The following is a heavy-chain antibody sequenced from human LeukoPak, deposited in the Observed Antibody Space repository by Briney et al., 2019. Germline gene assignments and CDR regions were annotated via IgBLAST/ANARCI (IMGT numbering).Heavy chain of an antibody. CDR2: IYPGDSDT. D-gene: IGHD6-13*01. Sequence: GESLKISCKGSGYSFTSYWIGWVRQMPGKGLEWMGIIYPGDSDTRYSPSFQGQVTISADKSISTAYLQWSSLKASDTAMYYCARIQRYSSSWYLSWFDPWGQETLVTVSS. CDR1: GYSFTSYW. CDR3: ARIQRYSSSWYLSWFDP. V-gene: IGHV5-51*01. J-gene: IGHJ5*02.